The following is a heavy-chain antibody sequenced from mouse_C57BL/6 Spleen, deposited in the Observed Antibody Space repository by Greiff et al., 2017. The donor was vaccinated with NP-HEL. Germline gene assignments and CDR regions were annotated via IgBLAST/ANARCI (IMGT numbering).Heavy chain of an antibody. CDR1: GYTFTTYP. D-gene: IGHD3-2*02. V-gene: IGHV1-47*01. CDR3: ARGGSSGYYFDD. CDR2: FHPYNDDT. J-gene: IGHJ2*01. Sequence: VQLQQSGAELVKPGASVKMSCKASGYTFTTYPIEWMKQNHGKSLEWIGNFHPYNDDTKYNEKFKGKATLTVEKSSSTVYFELSRVTSDDSAVYYCARGGSSGYYFDDWGKGTTLTVSS.